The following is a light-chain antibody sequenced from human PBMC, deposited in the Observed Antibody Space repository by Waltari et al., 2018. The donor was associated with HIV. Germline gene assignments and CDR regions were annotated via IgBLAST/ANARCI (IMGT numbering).Light chain of an antibody. CDR1: SSNIGSNT. J-gene: IGLJ1*01. Sequence: QSVLTQPPSASGTPGQRVTISCSGSSSNIGSNTVNWYKQLPGPAPKLLIYSTNQRPSGVPDRFSGAKSGTSASLAISGLQSEDEADYYCAAWDDSLNGLYVFGTGTKVTVL. V-gene: IGLV1-44*01. CDR3: AAWDDSLNGLYV. CDR2: STN.